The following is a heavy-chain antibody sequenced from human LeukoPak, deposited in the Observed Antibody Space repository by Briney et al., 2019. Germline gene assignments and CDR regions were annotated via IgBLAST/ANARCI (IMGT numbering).Heavy chain of an antibody. Sequence: PGGSLRLSCGASGFIFSSYWMHWVRQAPGKGLEWVAHIDSEGTSATYGDPAKGRFTMSRDNAKNTVYLQMNSLRAEDTAVYYCTRGTSVTAGIDIWGQGTLVPVSS. J-gene: IGHJ4*02. D-gene: IGHD2-2*01. CDR3: TRGTSVTAGIDI. CDR2: IDSEGTSA. V-gene: IGHV3-74*01. CDR1: GFIFSSYW.